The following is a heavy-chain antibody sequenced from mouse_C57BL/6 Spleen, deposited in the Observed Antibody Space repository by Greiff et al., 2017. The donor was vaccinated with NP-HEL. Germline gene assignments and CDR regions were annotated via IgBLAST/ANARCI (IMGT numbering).Heavy chain of an antibody. V-gene: IGHV1-80*01. CDR2: IYPGDGDT. Sequence: VQLQQSGAELVKPGASVKISCKASGYAFSSYWMNWVKQRPGKGLEWIGQIYPGDGDTNYNGKFKGKATLTADKSSSTAYMQLSSLTSEDSAVYFCARQPLYDSSGYAYAMDYWGQGTSVTVSS. J-gene: IGHJ4*01. CDR3: ARQPLYDSSGYAYAMDY. D-gene: IGHD3-2*02. CDR1: GYAFSSYW.